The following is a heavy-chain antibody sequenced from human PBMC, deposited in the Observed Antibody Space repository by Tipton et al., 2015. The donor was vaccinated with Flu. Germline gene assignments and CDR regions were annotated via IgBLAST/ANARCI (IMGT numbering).Heavy chain of an antibody. CDR2: VSAYNGNT. V-gene: IGHV1-18*01. CDR1: GYTFTSYG. J-gene: IGHJ4*02. Sequence: QLVQSGAEVKKPGASVKVSCKASGYTFTSYGISWVRQAPGQGLEWMRWVSAYNGNTNYAQKLQGRVTMTTDTSTSTAYMELRSLRSDDTAVYYCARAHDYVPLETLDYWGQGTLVTVSS. D-gene: IGHD4-17*01. CDR3: ARAHDYVPLETLDY.